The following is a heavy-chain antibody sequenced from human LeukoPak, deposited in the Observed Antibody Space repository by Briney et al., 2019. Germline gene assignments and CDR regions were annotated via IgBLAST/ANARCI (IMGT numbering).Heavy chain of an antibody. CDR1: GFTFSSYS. D-gene: IGHD6-19*01. CDR3: ARDISGWYYFDY. Sequence: PGGSLRLSCAASGFTFSSYSMNWVRQAPGKGLEWVSSISSSSSYIYYADSVKGRFTISRDNAKNSLYLQMNSLRAEDTAVYYCARDISGWYYFDYWGQETLVTVSS. CDR2: ISSSSSYI. J-gene: IGHJ4*02. V-gene: IGHV3-21*01.